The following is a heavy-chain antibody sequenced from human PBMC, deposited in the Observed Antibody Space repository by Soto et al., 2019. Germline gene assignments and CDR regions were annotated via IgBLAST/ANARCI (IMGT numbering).Heavy chain of an antibody. J-gene: IGHJ6*02. Sequence: PGGSLRLSCSASGFTFSDENMSWVRQVPGKGLEWVSGISGGGSYIFYADSVQGRLSISRDNPKNSLFLEMNGLRVEDTAVYYCARDSDCPSTSCFFPPHVWGQGTTVTVSS. CDR1: GFTFSDEN. V-gene: IGHV3-21*06. CDR3: ARDSDCPSTSCFFPPHV. CDR2: ISGGGSYI. D-gene: IGHD2-2*01.